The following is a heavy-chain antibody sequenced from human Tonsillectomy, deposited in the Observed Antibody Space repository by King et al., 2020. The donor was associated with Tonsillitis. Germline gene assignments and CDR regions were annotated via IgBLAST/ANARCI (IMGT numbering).Heavy chain of an antibody. D-gene: IGHD1-26*01. CDR1: GGIFTSFV. CDR3: ARGMNDIMGATTKGDYFDY. Sequence: VQLVQSGAEVKKPGSSVKVSCKVSGGIFTSFVISWLRQAPGQGLEWMGGHIPLFGAANYAQKFQGRVTITADESTSTLYMEVSSLRSDDPAVYYWARGMNDIMGATTKGDYFDYWGQGTLVTVSS. CDR2: HIPLFGAA. J-gene: IGHJ4*02. V-gene: IGHV1-69*12.